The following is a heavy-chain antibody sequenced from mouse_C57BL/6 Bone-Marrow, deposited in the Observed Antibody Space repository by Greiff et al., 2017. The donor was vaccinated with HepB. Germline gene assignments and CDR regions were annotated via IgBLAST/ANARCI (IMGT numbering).Heavy chain of an antibody. CDR2: ISYDGSN. CDR3: ARDVYYGFYFDY. CDR1: GYSITSGYY. D-gene: IGHD1-1*01. Sequence: EVKLQESGPGLVKPSQSLSLTCSVTGYSITSGYYWNWIRQFPGNKLEWMGYISYDGSNNYNPSLKNRIPITRDTSKNQFFLKLNSVTTEDTATYYCARDVYYGFYFDYWGQGTTLTVSS. J-gene: IGHJ2*01. V-gene: IGHV3-6*01.